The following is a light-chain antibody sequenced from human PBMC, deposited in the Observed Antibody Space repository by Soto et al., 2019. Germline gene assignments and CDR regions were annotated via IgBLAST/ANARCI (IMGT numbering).Light chain of an antibody. CDR3: NSYTFTTTPVL. J-gene: IGLJ2*01. Sequence: QSALSQPASVSGSPGQSITISCTGTYSDVGSSKHVSWYQQHPGRAPKLLIYDVSTRPSWVSDRFSASKSGNTASLTISGLQAEDEAHYYCNSYTFTTTPVLFGGGTKLTVL. CDR2: DVS. CDR1: YSDVGSSKH. V-gene: IGLV2-14*03.